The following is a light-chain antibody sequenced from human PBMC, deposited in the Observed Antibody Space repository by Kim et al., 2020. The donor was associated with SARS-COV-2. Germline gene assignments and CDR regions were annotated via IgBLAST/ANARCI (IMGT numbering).Light chain of an antibody. V-gene: IGKV3-11*01. Sequence: SSPGERATLSCRASQSVSSFLAWYQQTPGQAPRLLIYDASNRATGVPARFNGGGSGTDFTLTISSLEPEDFAVYYCQHRSDWLYTFGQGTKLEIK. CDR1: QSVSSF. J-gene: IGKJ2*01. CDR3: QHRSDWLYT. CDR2: DAS.